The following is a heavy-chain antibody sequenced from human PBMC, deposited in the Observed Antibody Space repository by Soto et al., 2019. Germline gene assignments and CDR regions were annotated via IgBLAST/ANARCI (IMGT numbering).Heavy chain of an antibody. J-gene: IGHJ6*02. Sequence: GGSLRLSCAASGFTFSSYAMSWVRQAPGKGLEWVSAISGSGGSTYYADSVKGRFTISRDNSKNTLYLQMNSLRAEDTAVYYCAKDIFKWFGVFRNYGMDVWGQGTTVTVSS. CDR3: AKDIFKWFGVFRNYGMDV. CDR2: ISGSGGST. D-gene: IGHD3-10*01. CDR1: GFTFSSYA. V-gene: IGHV3-23*01.